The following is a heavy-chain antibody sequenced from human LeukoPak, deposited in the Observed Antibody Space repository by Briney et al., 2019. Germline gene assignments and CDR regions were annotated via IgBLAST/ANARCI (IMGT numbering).Heavy chain of an antibody. Sequence: GGSLRLSCAASGFTFSSYAMSWVRQAPGKGLEWVSGISGSGGSTYYADSVKGRFTISRDNSKNTLYLQMNSLRAEDTAVYYCAKQDTYYYGSWSYSFDYWGQGTLVTVSS. J-gene: IGHJ4*02. V-gene: IGHV3-23*01. CDR1: GFTFSSYA. CDR3: AKQDTYYYGSWSYSFDY. CDR2: ISGSGGST. D-gene: IGHD3-10*01.